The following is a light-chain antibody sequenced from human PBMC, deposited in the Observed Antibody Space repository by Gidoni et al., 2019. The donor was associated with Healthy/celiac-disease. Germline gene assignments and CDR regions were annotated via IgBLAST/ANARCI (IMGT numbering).Light chain of an antibody. CDR2: SNN. CDR1: SSNIGSNT. CDR3: AAWDDSLNGLVV. V-gene: IGLV1-44*01. J-gene: IGLJ2*01. Sequence: QSVLTQPPSASGTPGQRVTISCSGSSSNIGSNTGNWYQQLPGTAPKLRIYSNNQRPSGVPDRFSGSKSGTSASLAISGLQSEDEADYDCAAWDDSLNGLVVFGGGTKLTVL.